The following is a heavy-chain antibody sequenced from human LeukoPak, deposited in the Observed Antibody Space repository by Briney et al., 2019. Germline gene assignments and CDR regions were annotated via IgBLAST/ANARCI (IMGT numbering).Heavy chain of an antibody. V-gene: IGHV4-61*02. CDR2: IYTSGSS. Sequence: PSQTLSLTCTVSDGSISSGSYYWSWIRQTAGQGLEWIGRIYTSGSSNYNPSLKRRVSIPVDTSKNQFSLKLSSVTATDTAVYYCVSFNYGSGRIDYRGQGTLVTVSS. CDR3: VSFNYGSGRIDY. J-gene: IGHJ4*02. D-gene: IGHD3-10*01. CDR1: DGSISSGSYY.